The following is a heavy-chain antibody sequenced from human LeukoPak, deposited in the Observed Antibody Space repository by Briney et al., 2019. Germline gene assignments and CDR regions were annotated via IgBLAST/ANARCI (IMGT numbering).Heavy chain of an antibody. CDR3: ARDRVGYMDV. CDR1: GFTFSNA. D-gene: IGHD2-15*01. Sequence: PGRSLRPSCVASGFTFSNAMHWVRQAPGKGLEWVAVISYDGYNKYYAESAKGRFTISRDNSKNTLYLQMNSLRAEDTAVYYCARDRVGYMDVWGKGTTVTVSS. J-gene: IGHJ6*03. V-gene: IGHV3-30*14. CDR2: ISYDGYNK.